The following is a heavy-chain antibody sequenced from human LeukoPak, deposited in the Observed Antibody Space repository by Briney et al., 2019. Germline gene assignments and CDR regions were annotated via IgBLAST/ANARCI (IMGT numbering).Heavy chain of an antibody. CDR2: ITPNSGDT. J-gene: IGHJ6*03. CDR1: GYTFTVNH. D-gene: IGHD3-3*01. V-gene: IGHV1-2*06. CDR3: AREPGGFGMDV. Sequence: ASVKVSCKASGYTFTVNHVHWVRQAPGQGLEWMGRITPNSGDTNYPQKFQGRVTMTRDTSISTAYMELSRLKSDDTAVYYCAREPGGFGMDVWGEGTTVTVSS.